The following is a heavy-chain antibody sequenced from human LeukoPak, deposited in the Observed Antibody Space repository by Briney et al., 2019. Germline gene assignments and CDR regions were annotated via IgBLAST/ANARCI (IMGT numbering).Heavy chain of an antibody. CDR3: ARDMLDDYFDY. D-gene: IGHD2-8*01. J-gene: IGHJ4*02. V-gene: IGHV1-2*06. CDR1: GYTFTDYY. Sequence: ASVKVSCKASGYTFTDYYMHWVRQAPGQGLEWMGRINPNSGGTNYAQKFQGRVTMTRDTPISTAYMELSGLTSDDTAVYYCARDMLDDYFDYWGQGTLVTVSS. CDR2: INPNSGGT.